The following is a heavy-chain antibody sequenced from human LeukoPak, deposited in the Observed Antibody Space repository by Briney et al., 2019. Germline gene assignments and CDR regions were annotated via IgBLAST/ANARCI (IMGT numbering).Heavy chain of an antibody. Sequence: SGGSLRLSCAASGFTFSSYSMNWVRQAPGKGLEWVSSISSSSSYIYYADSVKGRFTISRDNAKNSLYLQMNSLRAEDTAVYYCARELAAARGWFDPWGQGTLVTVSS. CDR1: GFTFSSYS. CDR2: ISSSSSYI. CDR3: ARELAAARGWFDP. V-gene: IGHV3-21*01. J-gene: IGHJ5*02. D-gene: IGHD6-13*01.